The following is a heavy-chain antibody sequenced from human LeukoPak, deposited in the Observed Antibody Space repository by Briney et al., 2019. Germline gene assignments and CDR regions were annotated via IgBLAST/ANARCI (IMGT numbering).Heavy chain of an antibody. Sequence: GGSLRLSCAASGFTFSDYYMSWSRQAPGKGLEWVSASSGSGGSTYYADSVKGRFTISRDNSKNALSLQMNSLRAEDTAVYYCAKDHPNFDWPYYNSGMDVWGQGTTVTVSS. D-gene: IGHD3-9*01. CDR1: GFTFSDYY. J-gene: IGHJ6*02. CDR2: SSGSGGST. CDR3: AKDHPNFDWPYYNSGMDV. V-gene: IGHV3-23*01.